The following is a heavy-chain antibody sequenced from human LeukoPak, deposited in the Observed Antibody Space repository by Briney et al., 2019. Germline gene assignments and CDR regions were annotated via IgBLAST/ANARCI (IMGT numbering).Heavy chain of an antibody. V-gene: IGHV3-30-3*01. J-gene: IGHJ4*02. CDR3: ARVLREYSGYDDPLGY. Sequence: GGSLRLSCAASGFTFSSYAMHWVRQAPGKGLEWVAVISYDGSNKYYADSVKGRFTISRDNSNNTLYLQMNSLRAEDTAVYYCARVLREYSGYDDPLGYWGQGTLVTVSS. CDR2: ISYDGSNK. CDR1: GFTFSSYA. D-gene: IGHD5-12*01.